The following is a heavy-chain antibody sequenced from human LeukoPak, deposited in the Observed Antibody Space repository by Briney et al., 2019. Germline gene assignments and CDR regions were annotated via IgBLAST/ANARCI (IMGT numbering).Heavy chain of an antibody. CDR3: AFTYISGIVDAFDI. D-gene: IGHD1-20*01. CDR1: GFTSISYS. Sequence: RGSLRLSCAPSGFTSISYSTNWVRPTPEGGLEWVSSIISSSSYIYYTDSVKGRFTISTDNAKNSLYLQMNSLRAEDTAVYYCAFTYISGIVDAFDIWGQGTRVTVSS. J-gene: IGHJ3*02. V-gene: IGHV3-21*01. CDR2: IISSSSYI.